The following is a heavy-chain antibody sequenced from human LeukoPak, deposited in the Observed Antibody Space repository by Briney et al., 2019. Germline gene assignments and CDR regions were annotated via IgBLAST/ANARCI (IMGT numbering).Heavy chain of an antibody. V-gene: IGHV3-23*01. CDR2: ISGSGGST. Sequence: PGGSLRLSCAASGFTFSSYAMSWVRQAPGKGLEWVSAISGSGGSTYYADSVKGRFTISRDNSKNTLYLQMNSLRAEDTAVYYCAKLDDYYDSSGYYYGYWGQGTLVTVSS. CDR3: AKLDDYYDSSGYYYGY. D-gene: IGHD3-22*01. J-gene: IGHJ4*02. CDR1: GFTFSSYA.